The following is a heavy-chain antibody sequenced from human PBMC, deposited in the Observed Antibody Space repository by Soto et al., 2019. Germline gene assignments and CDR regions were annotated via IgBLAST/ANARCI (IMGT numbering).Heavy chain of an antibody. CDR1: VYTLTELT. CDR3: ATYGDESWYHY. CDR2: FDPEDGET. D-gene: IGHD6-13*01. Sequence: XSVKVSSEVSVYTLTELTIQWVRQAPGKGLEWMGGFDPEDGETIYAQKFQGRVTMTEDTSTATAYMELSSLRSEDTAVYYCATYGDESWYHYWGQGTLVTVSS. J-gene: IGHJ4*02. V-gene: IGHV1-24*01.